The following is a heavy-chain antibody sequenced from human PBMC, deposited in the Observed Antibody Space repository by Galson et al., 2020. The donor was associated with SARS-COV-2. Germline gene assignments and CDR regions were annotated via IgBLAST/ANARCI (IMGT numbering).Heavy chain of an antibody. Sequence: GGSLRLSCVASGFAFSGYAMTWVRQAPGKGLEWVSDIAGSGGRTNYAESVKGRFTISRDNSKNTLYLQMNSLGAEDTAKYYCAKDLEAGRALNYYMDGWGKGTTVTVSS. CDR3: AKDLEAGRALNYYMDG. CDR2: IAGSGGRT. J-gene: IGHJ6*03. V-gene: IGHV3-23*01. D-gene: IGHD6-6*01. CDR1: GFAFSGYA.